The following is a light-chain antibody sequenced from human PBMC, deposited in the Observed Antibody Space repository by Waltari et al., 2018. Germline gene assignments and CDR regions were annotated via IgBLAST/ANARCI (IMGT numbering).Light chain of an antibody. Sequence: QSALTQPASVTGSPGQSVTISCTGTISEIGVYNFVSWYQQHPGKAPKLMIYDVTNRPSGVSDRFSASKSGNTASLTISGLQAEDEGDYYCSSYTSSSTVVFGGGTKLTVL. CDR1: ISEIGVYNF. CDR2: DVT. CDR3: SSYTSSSTVV. V-gene: IGLV2-14*03. J-gene: IGLJ2*01.